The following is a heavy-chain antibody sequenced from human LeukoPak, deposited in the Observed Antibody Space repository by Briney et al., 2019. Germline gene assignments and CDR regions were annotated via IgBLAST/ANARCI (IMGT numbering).Heavy chain of an antibody. Sequence: SETLSLTCAVYGGSFSGYYWSWIRQPPGKGLEWIGEINHSGSTNYNPSLKSRVTISVDTSKNQFSLKLSSVTAADTAVHYCAGGPRPVYSSGWYGYDYWGQGTLVTVSS. CDR3: AGGPRPVYSSGWYGYDY. CDR2: INHSGST. V-gene: IGHV4-34*01. D-gene: IGHD6-19*01. CDR1: GGSFSGYY. J-gene: IGHJ4*02.